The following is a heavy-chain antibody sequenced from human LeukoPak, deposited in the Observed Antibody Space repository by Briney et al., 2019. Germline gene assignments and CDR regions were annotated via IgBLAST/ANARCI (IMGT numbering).Heavy chain of an antibody. CDR2: IKQDGSEK. V-gene: IGHV3-7*01. Sequence: PGGSLGLSCAASGFTFSSYWMSWVRQAPGKGLEWVANIKQDGSEKYYVDSVKGRFTISRDNAKNSLYLQMNSLRAEDTAVYYCARDQLLGNHAFDIWGQGTMVTVSS. CDR3: ARDQLLGNHAFDI. D-gene: IGHD2-2*01. CDR1: GFTFSSYW. J-gene: IGHJ3*02.